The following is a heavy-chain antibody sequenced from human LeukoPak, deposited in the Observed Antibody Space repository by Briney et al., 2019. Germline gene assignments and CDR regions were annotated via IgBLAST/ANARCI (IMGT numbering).Heavy chain of an antibody. CDR2: ISGSGGST. J-gene: IGHJ1*01. D-gene: IGHD2-21*02. Sequence: GGTLRLSCAASGFTFSSYGMSWVRQAPGKGLEWVSAISGSGGSTYYADSVKGRFTISRDNSKNTLYLQMNSLRAEDTAVYYCAKICGGDCYPREYFQHWGQGTLVTVSS. V-gene: IGHV3-23*01. CDR1: GFTFSSYG. CDR3: AKICGGDCYPREYFQH.